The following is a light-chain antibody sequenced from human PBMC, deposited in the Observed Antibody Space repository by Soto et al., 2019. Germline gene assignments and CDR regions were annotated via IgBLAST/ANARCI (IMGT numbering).Light chain of an antibody. J-gene: IGLJ3*02. Sequence: QSALTHPASVSGSPGQSITISGTGTSSDVGSYNLVSWYQQHPGKAPKLMIYEGSKRPSGVSNRFSGSKSGNTASLTISGLQAEDEADYYCCSYAGSRVFGGGTKLTVL. CDR2: EGS. CDR3: CSYAGSRV. V-gene: IGLV2-23*01. CDR1: SSDVGSYNL.